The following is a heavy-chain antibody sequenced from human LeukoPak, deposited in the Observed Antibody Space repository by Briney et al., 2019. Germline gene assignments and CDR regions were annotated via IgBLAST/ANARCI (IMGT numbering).Heavy chain of an antibody. Sequence: SETLSLTCTVSGVSISSSSYYWGWIRQPPGKGLEWIGSIYYSGSTYYNPSLKSRVTISVDTSKNQFSLKLSSVTAADTAVYYCARRVLSELYWYFDLWGRGTLVTVSS. V-gene: IGHV4-39*01. J-gene: IGHJ2*01. D-gene: IGHD3-16*02. CDR1: GVSISSSSYY. CDR2: IYYSGST. CDR3: ARRVLSELYWYFDL.